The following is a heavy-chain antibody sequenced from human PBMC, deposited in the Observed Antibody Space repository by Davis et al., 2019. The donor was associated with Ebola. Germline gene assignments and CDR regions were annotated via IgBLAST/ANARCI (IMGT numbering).Heavy chain of an antibody. CDR2: IDWDDDK. CDR3: ARIIREVDYYYYYMDV. J-gene: IGHJ6*03. Sequence: NWVRQPPGKALEWLALIDWDDDKYYSTSLKTRLTISKDTSKNQVVLTMTNMDPVDTATYYCARIIREVDYYYYYMDVWGKGTTVTVSS. V-gene: IGHV2-70*18. D-gene: IGHD5-24*01.